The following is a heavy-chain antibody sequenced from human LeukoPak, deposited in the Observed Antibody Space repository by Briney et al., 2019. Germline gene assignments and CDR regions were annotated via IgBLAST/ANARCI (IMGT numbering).Heavy chain of an antibody. J-gene: IGHJ6*02. Sequence: KPSETLSLTCTVSGVSISSSSYHWGWIPQPPGKGLEWIGSIYYSGSTYYNPSVKSRVTISVDTSKKKFSLKLTSVTAADTAVYYCARQQTYYYYGMDVWGQGTTVTVSS. V-gene: IGHV4-39*01. CDR2: IYYSGST. CDR3: ARQQTYYYYGMDV. CDR1: GVSISSSSYH.